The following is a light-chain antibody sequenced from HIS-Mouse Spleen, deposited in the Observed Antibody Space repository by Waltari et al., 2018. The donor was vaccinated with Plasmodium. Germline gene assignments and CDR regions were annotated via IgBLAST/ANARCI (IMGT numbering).Light chain of an antibody. J-gene: IGKJ1*01. CDR3: QHSYSTWT. CDR2: AAS. Sequence: DIQMTQSPSSLSASVGDRVPITCRASLSISNYLNWYQQKPGKAPKFLIYAASTLHSGVPSRFSGSGSGTDFTLTISSLQPEEFATYYCQHSYSTWTFGQGTKVEIK. V-gene: IGKV1-39*01. CDR1: LSISNY.